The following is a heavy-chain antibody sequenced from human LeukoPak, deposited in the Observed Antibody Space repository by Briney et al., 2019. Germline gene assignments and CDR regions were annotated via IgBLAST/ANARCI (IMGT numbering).Heavy chain of an antibody. CDR3: ARKRPWGLSRYFDY. Sequence: SETLSLTCTVTGGSISSYYWSWIRQPPGKGLEGIGYIYYSGSTNYNPSLKSRVTISVDTSKNQFSLKLSSVTAADTAVYYCARKRPWGLSRYFDYWGQGTLVTVSS. V-gene: IGHV4-59*01. CDR2: IYYSGST. CDR1: GGSISSYY. J-gene: IGHJ4*02. D-gene: IGHD7-27*01.